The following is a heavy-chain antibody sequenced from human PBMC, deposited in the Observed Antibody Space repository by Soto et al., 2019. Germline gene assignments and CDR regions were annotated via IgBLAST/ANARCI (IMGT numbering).Heavy chain of an antibody. CDR1: GYTFTNYA. CDR2: INAGNGNT. J-gene: IGHJ4*02. V-gene: IGHV1-3*01. D-gene: IGHD2-15*01. Sequence: QVQLVQSGAEVKKPGASVKVSCKASGYTFTNYAMHWVRQAPGQRLEWMGWINAGNGNTKYSQKSQGRVTITRDTSASTAYMDLSSLRSEDTAVSYCARGPGGPDGPGYYWGQGTLVTVSS. CDR3: ARGPGGPDGPGYY.